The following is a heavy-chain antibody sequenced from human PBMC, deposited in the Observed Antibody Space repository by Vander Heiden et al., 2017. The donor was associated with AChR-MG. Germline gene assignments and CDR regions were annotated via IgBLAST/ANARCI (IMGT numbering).Heavy chain of an antibody. Sequence: EVQLVESGGGLVKPGGSLRLSCAASGFTFSSYSMNWVRQAPGKGLEWVSSISSSSSYIYYADSVKGQFTISRDNAKNSLYLQMNSLRAEDTAVYYCATRYCSGGSCRTYNWFDPWGQGTLVTVSS. CDR1: GFTFSSYS. V-gene: IGHV3-21*01. J-gene: IGHJ5*02. CDR3: ATRYCSGGSCRTYNWFDP. CDR2: ISSSSSYI. D-gene: IGHD2-15*01.